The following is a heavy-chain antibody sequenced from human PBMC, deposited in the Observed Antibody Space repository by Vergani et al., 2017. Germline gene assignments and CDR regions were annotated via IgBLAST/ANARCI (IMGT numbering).Heavy chain of an antibody. J-gene: IGHJ6*02. CDR2: ISGDGGST. CDR1: GFTFDDYA. Sequence: EVQLLESGGGLVQPGGSLRLSCAASGFTFDDYAMHWVRQAPGKGLEWVSLISGDGGSTYYADSVKGRFTISRDNRKNSLYLQMNSLRTEDTALYYCAKATVTTSLYYYYGMDVWGQGTTVTVSS. CDR3: AKATVTTSLYYYYGMDV. V-gene: IGHV3-43*02. D-gene: IGHD4-17*01.